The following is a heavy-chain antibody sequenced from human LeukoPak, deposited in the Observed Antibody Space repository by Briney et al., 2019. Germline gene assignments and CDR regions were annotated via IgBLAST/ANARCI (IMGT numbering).Heavy chain of an antibody. CDR2: IYYSGNT. D-gene: IGHD2-2*01. Sequence: PSETLSLTCSVSGYSISSDYYWAWIRQPPGKGLEWIGYIYYSGNTNYNPSLKSRVTISVDTSKNQFSLKLSSVTAADTAVYYCARGRTSWGYWGQGTLVTVSS. CDR1: GYSISSDYY. V-gene: IGHV4-38-2*02. CDR3: ARGRTSWGY. J-gene: IGHJ4*02.